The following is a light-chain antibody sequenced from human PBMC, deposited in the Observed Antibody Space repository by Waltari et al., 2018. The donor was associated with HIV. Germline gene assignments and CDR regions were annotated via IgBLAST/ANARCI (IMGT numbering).Light chain of an antibody. CDR1: TGDIEIYNF. CDR3: SSYIENNLLV. Sequence: QSALTQPASVSGSPGQSITISCTAITGDIEIYNFVSWYQQHPGKAPQLIFYDVETRPSVVSYRFSGSKSGNTASLTISGLQAQDEADYYCSSYIENNLLVFGGGTKLTVL. J-gene: IGLJ2*01. V-gene: IGLV2-14*02. CDR2: DVE.